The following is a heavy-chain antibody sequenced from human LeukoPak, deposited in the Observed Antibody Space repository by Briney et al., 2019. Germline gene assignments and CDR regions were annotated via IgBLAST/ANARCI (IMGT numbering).Heavy chain of an antibody. CDR1: GGSISSSNW. CDR3: ARRVVWWLWYYFDY. CDR2: IYHSGST. Sequence: PSGTLSLTCAVSGGSISSSNWWSWVRQPPGKGLEWIGEIYHSGSTNYNPSLKSRVTISVDKSKNQFSLKLSSVTAADTAVYYCARRVVWWLWYYFDYWGQGTLVTVSS. V-gene: IGHV4-4*02. D-gene: IGHD5-12*01. J-gene: IGHJ4*02.